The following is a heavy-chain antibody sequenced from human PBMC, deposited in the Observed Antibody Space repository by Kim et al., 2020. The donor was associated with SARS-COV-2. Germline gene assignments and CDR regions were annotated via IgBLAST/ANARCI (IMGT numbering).Heavy chain of an antibody. CDR1: GFTVSSNY. Sequence: GGSLRLSCAASGFTVSSNYMSWVRQAPGKGLEWVSIIYSGGSTYYADSAKGRLTIFSNNSKNTLYLQMNNLRVEDTAVYYCAWGYGAGLYWGPGILVTV. V-gene: IGHV3-66*01. J-gene: IGHJ4*02. CDR2: IYSGGST. CDR3: AWGYGAGLY. D-gene: IGHD3-10*01.